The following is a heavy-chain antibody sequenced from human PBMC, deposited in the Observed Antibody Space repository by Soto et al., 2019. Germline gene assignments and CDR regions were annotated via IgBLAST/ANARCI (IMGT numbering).Heavy chain of an antibody. CDR3: ARGSPYSSGWFNAFDI. Sequence: GGTLSLSCAASGFTFSDYYMSWIRQAPGKGLEWVSYISSRGSTIYYADSVKGRFTISRDNAKNSLYLQMNSLRAEDTAVYYCARGSPYSSGWFNAFDIWGQGTMVTVSS. CDR1: GFTFSDYY. J-gene: IGHJ3*02. CDR2: ISSRGSTI. D-gene: IGHD6-19*01. V-gene: IGHV3-11*01.